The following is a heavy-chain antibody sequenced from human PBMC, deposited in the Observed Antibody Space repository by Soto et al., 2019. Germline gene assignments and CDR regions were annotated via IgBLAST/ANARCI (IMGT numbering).Heavy chain of an antibody. CDR1: GGTFNTYA. CDR2: ISPMFGAA. CDR3: AREVQVHTPAFVY. D-gene: IGHD3-10*01. J-gene: IGHJ4*02. V-gene: IGHV1-69*19. Sequence: QVQLVQSGAEMKKPGPSVKVSCQSSGGTFNTYAMNWVRQAPGQGPEWMGDISPMFGAANYAPKFQGRVTITADEPTGTSYMQLSSLTSEDTALYFCAREVQVHTPAFVYWGQGTLVTVSS.